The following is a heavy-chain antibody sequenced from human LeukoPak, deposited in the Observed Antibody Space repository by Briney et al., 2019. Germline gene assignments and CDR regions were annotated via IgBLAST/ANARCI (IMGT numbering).Heavy chain of an antibody. V-gene: IGHV3-21*03. J-gene: IGHJ4*02. CDR2: ISSSSSYI. CDR3: ARVPFTASLGDYFDY. Sequence: PGGSLRLSCAASGFTFSSYSMNWVRQAPGKGLEWVSSISSSSSYIYYADSVKGRFSMSRDKSNGTVYLQLNSLRTDDTAVYFCARVPFTASLGDYFDYWGQGALVTVSS. D-gene: IGHD3-16*01. CDR1: GFTFSSYS.